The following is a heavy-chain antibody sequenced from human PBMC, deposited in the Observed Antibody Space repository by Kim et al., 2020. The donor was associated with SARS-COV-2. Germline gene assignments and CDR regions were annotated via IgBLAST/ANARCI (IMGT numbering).Heavy chain of an antibody. D-gene: IGHD3-22*01. J-gene: IGHJ1*01. CDR2: ISSSGSTI. V-gene: IGHV3-48*03. Sequence: GGSLRLSCAASGFTFSSYEMNWVRQAPGKGLEWVSYISSSGSTIYYADSVKGRFTISRDNAKNSLYLQMNSLRAEDTAVYYCARGATYYYDSSGWGYFQHWGQGTLVTVSS. CDR1: GFTFSSYE. CDR3: ARGATYYYDSSGWGYFQH.